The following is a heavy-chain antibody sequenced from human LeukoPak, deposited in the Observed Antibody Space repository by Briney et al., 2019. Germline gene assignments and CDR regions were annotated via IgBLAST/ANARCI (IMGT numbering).Heavy chain of an antibody. J-gene: IGHJ4*02. CDR1: GFTFSGYG. V-gene: IGHV3-23*01. CDR2: ISGRGDNT. Sequence: PGRSLRLSCAASGFTFSGYGMSWVRQAPGKGLEWVSGISGRGDNTDYADSVKGRFTISRDNSKNTLYLQMNSLRAEDTAVYYCAKSDDYNDRYYFVSWGQGTLVTVSS. CDR3: AKSDDYNDRYYFVS. D-gene: IGHD5-24*01.